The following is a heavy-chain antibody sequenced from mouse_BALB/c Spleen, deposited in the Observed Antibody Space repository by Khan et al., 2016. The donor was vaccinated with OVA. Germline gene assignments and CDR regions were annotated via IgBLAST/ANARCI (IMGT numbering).Heavy chain of an antibody. Sequence: QVQLQQSGAELARPGASVKMSCKASGYTFTSYTIHWIKKRPGQGLEWIGYINPSKGYTNYNQKLKDKAILTNDKTSTTAYLQLSSQTSDDYAVYNCVRDGAYHRDDGWFAYWGQGTLVTVSA. CDR2: INPSKGYT. D-gene: IGHD2-14*01. CDR3: VRDGAYHRDDGWFAY. CDR1: GYTFTSYT. V-gene: IGHV1-4*01. J-gene: IGHJ3*01.